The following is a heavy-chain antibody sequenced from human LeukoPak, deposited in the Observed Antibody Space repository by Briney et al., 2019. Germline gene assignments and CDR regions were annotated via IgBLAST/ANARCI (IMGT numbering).Heavy chain of an antibody. CDR1: GFTFSSYA. CDR3: ARDNNRKDDS. V-gene: IGHV3-7*01. Sequence: GGSLRLSCAASGFTFSSYAMSWVRQAPGKGLEWVANMNPDGSAKYYVDSVRGRFAISRDNARNSLYLQMNNLRAEDTAVYYCARDNNRKDDSWGQGTLVTVSS. J-gene: IGHJ5*02. CDR2: MNPDGSAK. D-gene: IGHD1-14*01.